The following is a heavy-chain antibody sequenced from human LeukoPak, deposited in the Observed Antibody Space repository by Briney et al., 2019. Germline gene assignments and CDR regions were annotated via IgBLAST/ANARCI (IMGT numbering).Heavy chain of an antibody. J-gene: IGHJ4*02. V-gene: IGHV4-4*07. Sequence: KTSETLSLTCSVSGGSFSNFFWSWIRKPAGKGLEWIGRMYIGGTPNYNPSLKSRVNMSLDTSKNHFSLNLTSVTAADTAVYYCARETAVAGRGVDYWGQGTLVTVSS. CDR2: MYIGGTP. D-gene: IGHD6-19*01. CDR1: GGSFSNFF. CDR3: ARETAVAGRGVDY.